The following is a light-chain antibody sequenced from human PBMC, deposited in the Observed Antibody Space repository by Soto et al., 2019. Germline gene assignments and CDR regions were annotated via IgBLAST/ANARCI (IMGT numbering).Light chain of an antibody. V-gene: IGLV1-44*01. CDR1: SSNIGSNT. CDR2: SNS. CDR3: AGWDDRLNGPV. J-gene: IGLJ2*01. Sequence: QSVLTQPPSASGTPGQRVTISCSGSSSNIGSNTVNWYQQLPGTAPKLLMYSNSQRPSGVPDRSSGSKSGTSAPLAISGQQSEEEADYCCAGWDDRLNGPVFGGGTQLTVL.